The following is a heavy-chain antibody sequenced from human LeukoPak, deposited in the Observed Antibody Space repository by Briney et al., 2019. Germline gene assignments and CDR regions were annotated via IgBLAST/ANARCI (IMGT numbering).Heavy chain of an antibody. J-gene: IGHJ6*02. D-gene: IGHD2-2*01. V-gene: IGHV1-69*04. CDR3: ASSPLVAPSEDYYYYGMDV. Sequence: SVKVSCKASGGTFSSYAISWVRQAPGQGLEWMGRIIPILGIANYAQKFQGRVTITADKSTSTAYMELSSLRSEDTAVYYCASSPLVAPSEDYYYYGMDVWGQGTTVTVSS. CDR2: IIPILGIA. CDR1: GGTFSSYA.